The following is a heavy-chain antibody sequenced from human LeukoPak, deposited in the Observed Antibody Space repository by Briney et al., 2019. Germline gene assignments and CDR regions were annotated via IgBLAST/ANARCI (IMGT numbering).Heavy chain of an antibody. CDR1: GFTFSSYA. J-gene: IGHJ4*02. CDR2: ISYDGSNK. CDR3: ARDLLSFLVVVVAATPYFDY. D-gene: IGHD2-15*01. Sequence: GRSLRLSCAASGFTFSSYAMHWVRQAPGKGLEWVAVISYDGSNKYYADSVKGRFTISGDNSKNTLYLQMNSLRAEDTAVYYCARDLLSFLVVVVAATPYFDYWGQRTLVTVSS. V-gene: IGHV3-30*04.